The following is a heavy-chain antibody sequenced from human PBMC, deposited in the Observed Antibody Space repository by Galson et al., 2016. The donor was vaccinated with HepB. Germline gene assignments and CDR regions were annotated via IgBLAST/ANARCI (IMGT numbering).Heavy chain of an antibody. J-gene: IGHJ4*01. CDR2: VSPNGGEE. V-gene: IGHV3-7*02. Sequence: SLRLSCAASGFTFTNYWMNWVRQTPGKGLEWVANVSPNGGEEYYVDSVKGRFTISRDNAGTSLFLQMDSLRVDDTADYYCAATTVGSGGTRRFDHWGHGILVTVSS. CDR1: GFTFTNYW. D-gene: IGHD4-11*01. CDR3: AATTVGSGGTRRFDH.